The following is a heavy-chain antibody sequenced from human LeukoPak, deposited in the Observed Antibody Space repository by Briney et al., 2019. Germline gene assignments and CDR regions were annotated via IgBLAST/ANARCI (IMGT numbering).Heavy chain of an antibody. D-gene: IGHD3-10*01. V-gene: IGHV4-59*08. CDR3: ARHVSYYGSGSYYNR. J-gene: IGHJ4*02. CDR1: GGSISSYY. CDR2: IYYSGST. Sequence: NPSETLSLTCTVSGGSISSYYWSWIRQPPGKGLEWIGYIYYSGSTNYNPSLKSRVTISVDTSKNQFSLKLSSVTAADTAVYYCARHVSYYGSGSYYNRWGQGTLVTVSS.